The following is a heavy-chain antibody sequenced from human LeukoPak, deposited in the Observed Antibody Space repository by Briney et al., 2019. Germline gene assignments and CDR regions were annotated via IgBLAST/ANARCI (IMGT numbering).Heavy chain of an antibody. J-gene: IGHJ6*02. CDR1: GFTFSSYA. Sequence: PGGSLRLSCAASGFTFSSYAMHWVRQAPGKGLEWVAVISYDGSNKYYADSVKGRFTISRDNSKNTLYLQMNSLRAEDTAVYYCARDRGAGTGMDGWGQGTTVTVSS. CDR3: ARDRGAGTGMDG. CDR2: ISYDGSNK. D-gene: IGHD3-10*01. V-gene: IGHV3-30*04.